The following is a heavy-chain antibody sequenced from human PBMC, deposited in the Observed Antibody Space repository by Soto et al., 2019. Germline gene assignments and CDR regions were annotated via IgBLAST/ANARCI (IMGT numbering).Heavy chain of an antibody. CDR2: ISYDGSNK. Sequence: GGSLRLSCAASGFTFSSYAMHWVRQAPGKGLEWVAVISYDGSNKYYADSVKGRFTISRDNSKNTLYLQMNSLRAEDTAVYYCARGRHRAAAGTPYDYWGQGTLVTVSS. J-gene: IGHJ4*02. CDR1: GFTFSSYA. V-gene: IGHV3-30-3*01. CDR3: ARGRHRAAAGTPYDY. D-gene: IGHD6-13*01.